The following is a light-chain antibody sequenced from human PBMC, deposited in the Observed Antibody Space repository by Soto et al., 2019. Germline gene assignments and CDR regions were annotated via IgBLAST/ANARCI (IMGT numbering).Light chain of an antibody. CDR2: DXS. CDR1: QGISTY. V-gene: IGKV1-9*01. CDR3: QQLNSDTLT. J-gene: IGKJ4*01. Sequence: IQLTQSPSFLTSSVGDRVTIAXRASQGISTYLCWYQQKPGXAPQXXXDDXSTLQRGGPSRLSGSGSGTEFTLTISSLQPEDVATYYCQQLNSDTLTFGGGTKVEIK.